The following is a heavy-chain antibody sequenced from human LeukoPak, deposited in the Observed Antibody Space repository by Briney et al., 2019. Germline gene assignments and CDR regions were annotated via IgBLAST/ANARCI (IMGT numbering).Heavy chain of an antibody. J-gene: IGHJ6*03. Sequence: PGGSLRLSCAASGLTFSSYSLNGVGQAPGKGLEWVSFISSFIITIYYADSVKGRFTISRDNSKNTLYLQMNSLRAEDTAVYYCARSSTGYYGSGSYYPYYMDVWGKGTTVTVSS. V-gene: IGHV3-48*01. CDR1: GLTFSSYS. D-gene: IGHD3-10*01. CDR2: ISSFIITI. CDR3: ARSSTGYYGSGSYYPYYMDV.